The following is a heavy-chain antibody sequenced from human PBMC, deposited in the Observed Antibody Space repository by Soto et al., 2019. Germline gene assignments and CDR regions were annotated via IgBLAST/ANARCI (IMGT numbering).Heavy chain of an antibody. Sequence: QVQLVQSGAEVKKPGSSVTVSCKTSGGTFSKDAINWVRQAPGQGLEWMGLLIPVFGSPIYAQKFKGRIKITADESTGTAFMDLSSVRSEDTAVYYCTRVLGYPFEHGKTRYYAMDAWGQGTTVSVSS. D-gene: IGHD3-9*01. CDR2: LIPVFGSP. CDR1: GGTFSKDA. J-gene: IGHJ6*02. CDR3: TRVLGYPFEHGKTRYYAMDA. V-gene: IGHV1-69*01.